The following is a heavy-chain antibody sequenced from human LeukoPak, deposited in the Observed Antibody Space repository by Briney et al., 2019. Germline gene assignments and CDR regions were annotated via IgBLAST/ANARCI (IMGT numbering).Heavy chain of an antibody. CDR1: GFTFSSYG. CDR2: IRYDGSNK. D-gene: IGHD3-22*01. CDR3: AKLVIIVGGDAFDI. V-gene: IGHV3-30*02. Sequence: EGSLRLSCAASGFTFSSYGMHWVRQAPGKGLEWVAFIRYDGSNKYYADSVKGRFTISRDNSKNTLYLQMNSLRAEDTAVYYCAKLVIIVGGDAFDIWGQGTMVTVSS. J-gene: IGHJ3*02.